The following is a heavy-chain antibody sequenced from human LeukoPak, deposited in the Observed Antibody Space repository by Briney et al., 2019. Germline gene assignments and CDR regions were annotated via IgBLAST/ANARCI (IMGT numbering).Heavy chain of an antibody. J-gene: IGHJ5*02. CDR1: GGSISSYY. Sequence: SETLSLTCTVSGGSISSYYWSWIRQPPGKGLEWIGYIYYSGSTNYNPSLKSRVTISVDTSKNQSSLKLSSVTAADTAVYYCARHPSTYCGGDCYSFWFDPWGQGTLVTVSS. CDR3: ARHPSTYCGGDCYSFWFDP. CDR2: IYYSGST. V-gene: IGHV4-59*08. D-gene: IGHD2-21*02.